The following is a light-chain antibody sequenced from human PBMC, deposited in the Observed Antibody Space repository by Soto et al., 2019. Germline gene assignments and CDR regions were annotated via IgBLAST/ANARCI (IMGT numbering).Light chain of an antibody. CDR3: SSYAGSSTCV. Sequence: QSALTQPPSASGSPGQSVTISCTGTSSDVGGYNFVSWYQQHPGKAPKLIIYEVSKRPSGVPDRFSGSKSGNTASLTVSGLQAEDEADYYCSSYAGSSTCVFGTGTKLTVL. CDR2: EVS. CDR1: SSDVGGYNF. J-gene: IGLJ1*01. V-gene: IGLV2-8*01.